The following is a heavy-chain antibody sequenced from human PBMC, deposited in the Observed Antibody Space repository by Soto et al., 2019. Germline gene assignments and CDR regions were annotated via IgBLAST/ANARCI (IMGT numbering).Heavy chain of an antibody. V-gene: IGHV4-31*03. D-gene: IGHD6-13*01. CDR1: GGSISGDGYY. CDR3: ARGWTGGAGWANLFDL. CDR2: VHYSGTT. Sequence: QVQLQESGRGLVEPSQTLSLTCTVSGGSISGDGYYWSWIRHHPGKGLEWIGYVHYSGTTYYNPSLKSRLSISVDTSMTQSSLNLSSVTAADTAVYYCARGWTGGAGWANLFDLWGQGTLVTVSS. J-gene: IGHJ5*02.